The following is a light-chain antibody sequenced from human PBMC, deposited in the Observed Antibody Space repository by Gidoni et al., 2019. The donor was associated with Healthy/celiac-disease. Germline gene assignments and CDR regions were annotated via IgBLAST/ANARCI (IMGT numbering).Light chain of an antibody. CDR2: DVS. Sequence: QSALTQPPSVSGSPGQSITISCTGTSSDVGDFNYVSWYQHHPGKAPKLMIYDVSNRPSGVSNRFSGSKSGNTASLTISGLQAEDEADYYCSSYTSSSTPYVFGTGTKVTVL. V-gene: IGLV2-14*03. CDR3: SSYTSSSTPYV. CDR1: SSDVGDFNY. J-gene: IGLJ1*01.